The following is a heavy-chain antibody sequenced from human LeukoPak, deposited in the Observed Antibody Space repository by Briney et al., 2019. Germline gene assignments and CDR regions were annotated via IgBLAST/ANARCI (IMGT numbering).Heavy chain of an antibody. J-gene: IGHJ4*02. V-gene: IGHV3-30*02. Sequence: GGSLRLSCAASGFTFSSYGMHWVRQAPGKGLEWVAFIRYDGSNKYYADSVKGRFTISRDNSKNTLYLQMNSLRAEDTAVYYCAKGVGAAGTSDYFDYWGQGTLVTVSS. CDR3: AKGVGAAGTSDYFDY. D-gene: IGHD6-13*01. CDR2: IRYDGSNK. CDR1: GFTFSSYG.